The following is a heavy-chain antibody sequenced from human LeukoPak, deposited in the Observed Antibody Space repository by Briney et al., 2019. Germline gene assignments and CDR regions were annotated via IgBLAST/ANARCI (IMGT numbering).Heavy chain of an antibody. D-gene: IGHD3-10*01. Sequence: SETLSLTCTVSGGSISSSGYYWGWLRQPPGKGLEWIGSIYYTGSTFYNPSLKSRVTISGDTSKEQFSLKLSSVTAADTAVYYCARDFAIGDAFDIWGQGTMVTVSS. CDR1: GGSISSSGYY. J-gene: IGHJ3*02. CDR2: IYYTGST. CDR3: ARDFAIGDAFDI. V-gene: IGHV4-39*02.